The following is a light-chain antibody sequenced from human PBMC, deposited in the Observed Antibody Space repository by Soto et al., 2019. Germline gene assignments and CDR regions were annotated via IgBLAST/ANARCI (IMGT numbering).Light chain of an antibody. J-gene: IGLJ1*01. Sequence: QSVLTHPPSASWSPGHSVTISCTGTSSDVGGYNYVSWYQQHPGKAPKLMIYEVSKRPSGVPDRFSGSKSGNTASLTVSGLQAEDEADYYCNSYVGNNNFVFGTGTKVTVL. V-gene: IGLV2-8*01. CDR1: SSDVGGYNY. CDR3: NSYVGNNNFV. CDR2: EVS.